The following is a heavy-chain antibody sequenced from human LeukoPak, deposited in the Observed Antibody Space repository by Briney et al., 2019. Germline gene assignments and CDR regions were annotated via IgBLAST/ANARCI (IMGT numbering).Heavy chain of an antibody. V-gene: IGHV4-38-2*02. Sequence: PSETLSLTCTVSGYSISSGYYWGWIRQPPGKGLEWIGSIYHSGSTYYNPSLKSRVTISVDTSKNQFSLKLSSVTAADTAVYYCAREVRIGIDYWGQGTLVTVSS. CDR2: IYHSGST. J-gene: IGHJ4*02. CDR1: GYSISSGYY. CDR3: AREVRIGIDY. D-gene: IGHD2-15*01.